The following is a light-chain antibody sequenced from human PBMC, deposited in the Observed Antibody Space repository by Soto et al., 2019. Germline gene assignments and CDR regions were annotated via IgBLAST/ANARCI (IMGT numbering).Light chain of an antibody. CDR2: DVS. Sequence: QSALTQPRSVSGSPGQSVTISCTGTSSDVGNYNYVSWYQQHPGKAPKVLIYDVSQRPSGVPDRFSASKSGNTASLTSSGLQAEDEADYYCCSYAGSYTYVFGTGTTVTVL. CDR3: CSYAGSYTYV. CDR1: SSDVGNYNY. V-gene: IGLV2-11*01. J-gene: IGLJ1*01.